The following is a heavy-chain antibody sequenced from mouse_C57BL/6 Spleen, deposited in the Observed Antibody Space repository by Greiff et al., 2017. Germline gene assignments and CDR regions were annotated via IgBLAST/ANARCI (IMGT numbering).Heavy chain of an antibody. Sequence: EVKLLESGGGLVQPGGSLKLSCAASGIDFSRYWMSWVRRAPGKGLEWIGEINPDSSTINYAPSLKDKFIISRDNAKNTLYLQMSKVRSEDTALYYCARPGYDYGSSYDWYFDVWGTGTTVTVSS. D-gene: IGHD1-1*01. V-gene: IGHV4-1*01. CDR1: GIDFSRYW. J-gene: IGHJ1*03. CDR3: ARPGYDYGSSYDWYFDV. CDR2: INPDSSTI.